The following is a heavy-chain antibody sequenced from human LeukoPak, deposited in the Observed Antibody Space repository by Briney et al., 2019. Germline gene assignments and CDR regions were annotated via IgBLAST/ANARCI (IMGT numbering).Heavy chain of an antibody. V-gene: IGHV3-23*01. CDR1: GFTFSNSA. CDR3: AKESGTFHLRGVIA. Sequence: PGGSLRLSCAASGFTFSNSAMSWVRQAPGKGLEWVSTISGSADATYYADSVKGRFTISRDNSKNTLYLQLDSLRAEDTALYYCAKESGTFHLRGVIAWGQGTLVTVSS. J-gene: IGHJ5*02. CDR2: ISGSADAT. D-gene: IGHD3-10*01.